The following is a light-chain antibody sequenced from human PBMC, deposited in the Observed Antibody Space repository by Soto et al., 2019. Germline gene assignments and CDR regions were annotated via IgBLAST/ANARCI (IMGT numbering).Light chain of an antibody. CDR2: EAS. Sequence: DIQMTQSPSSLSASVGDRVTITCRASQSIRSYLNWYQQKPEKAPELLIYEASSLQSGVPSRFSGSGSGTVFTLTISSLQPEDFATYYCQQSYTTPFTFGPGTKVDIK. CDR3: QQSYTTPFT. CDR1: QSIRSY. J-gene: IGKJ3*01. V-gene: IGKV1-39*01.